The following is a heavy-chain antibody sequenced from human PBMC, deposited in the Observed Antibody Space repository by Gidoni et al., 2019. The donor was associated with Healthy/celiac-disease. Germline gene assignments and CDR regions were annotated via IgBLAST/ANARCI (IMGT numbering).Heavy chain of an antibody. CDR1: GFTFSSYA. Sequence: EVQLLASGGGLVQPGGSLRLSCAASGFTFSSYAMSWVRQAPGKGLDWVSAISGSGGSTYYADSVKGRFTISRDNSKNTLYLQMNSLRAEDTAVYYCAKDQAYYDFWSGYYNNWFDPWGQGTLVTVSS. CDR3: AKDQAYYDFWSGYYNNWFDP. J-gene: IGHJ5*02. CDR2: ISGSGGST. V-gene: IGHV3-23*01. D-gene: IGHD3-3*01.